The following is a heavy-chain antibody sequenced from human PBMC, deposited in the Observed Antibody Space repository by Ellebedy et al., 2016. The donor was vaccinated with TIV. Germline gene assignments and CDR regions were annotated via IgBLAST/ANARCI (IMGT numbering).Heavy chain of an antibody. CDR3: APDSSGYRAFDI. CDR2: FDPEDGET. V-gene: IGHV1-24*01. CDR1: GYTLTELS. Sequence: ASVKVSCXVSGYTLTELSMHWVRQAPGKGLEWMGGFDPEDGETIYAQKFQGRVTMTEDTSTDTAYMELSSLRSEDTAVYYCAPDSSGYRAFDIWGQGTMVTVSS. J-gene: IGHJ3*02. D-gene: IGHD3-22*01.